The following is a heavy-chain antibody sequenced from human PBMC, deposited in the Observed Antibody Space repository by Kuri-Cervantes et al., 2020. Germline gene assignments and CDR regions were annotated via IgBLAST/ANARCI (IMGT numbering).Heavy chain of an antibody. CDR2: IYHSGST. V-gene: IGHV4-4*02. CDR1: GGSISSSNW. J-gene: IGHJ4*02. Sequence: SETLSLTCAVSGGSISSSNWWSWVRQPPGKGLEWIGEIYHSGSTNNNPSLKSRVTISVDTSKNQFSLKLSSATAADTAVYYCARGNTYLFDYWGQGTLVTVSS. D-gene: IGHD2-2*02. CDR3: ARGNTYLFDY.